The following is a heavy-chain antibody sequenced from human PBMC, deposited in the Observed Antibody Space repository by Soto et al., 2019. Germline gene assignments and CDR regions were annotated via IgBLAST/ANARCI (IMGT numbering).Heavy chain of an antibody. Sequence: EVQLVESGGGLVQPGGSLRLSCAASGFTFSSYSMNWVRQAPGKGLEWVSYISSSSSTIYYADSVKGRFTISRDNAKNSLYLQMNRVRAEDTSVYYCARTIFGVVTPYYFDYWGQGTLVTVSS. CDR3: ARTIFGVVTPYYFDY. D-gene: IGHD3-3*01. V-gene: IGHV3-48*01. J-gene: IGHJ4*02. CDR1: GFTFSSYS. CDR2: ISSSSSTI.